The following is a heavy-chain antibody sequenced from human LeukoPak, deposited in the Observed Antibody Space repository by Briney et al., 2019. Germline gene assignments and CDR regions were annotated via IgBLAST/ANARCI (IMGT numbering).Heavy chain of an antibody. V-gene: IGHV3-30*02. CDR2: IRYDGSNK. CDR1: GFTFSSYW. CDR3: AKPATTIDYYYYYYMDV. D-gene: IGHD1-26*01. Sequence: GGSLRLSCAASGFTFSSYWMSWVRQAPGKGLEWVAFIRYDGSNKYYADSVKGRFTISRDNSKNTLYLQMNSLRAEDTAVYYCAKPATTIDYYYYYYMDVWGKGTTVTISS. J-gene: IGHJ6*03.